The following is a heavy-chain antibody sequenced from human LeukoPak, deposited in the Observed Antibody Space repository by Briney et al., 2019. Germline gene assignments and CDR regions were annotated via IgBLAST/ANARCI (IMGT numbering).Heavy chain of an antibody. V-gene: IGHV4-59*01. CDR3: ARSGIAAPRSFDI. Sequence: SETLSLTCTVSGGSISSYYWSWIRQPPGKGLEWIGYIYYSGSTNYNPSLKSRVTISVDTSKNQFSLKLSSVTAADTAVYYCARSGIAAPRSFDIWGQGTMVTVSS. CDR1: GGSISSYY. CDR2: IYYSGST. D-gene: IGHD6-13*01. J-gene: IGHJ3*02.